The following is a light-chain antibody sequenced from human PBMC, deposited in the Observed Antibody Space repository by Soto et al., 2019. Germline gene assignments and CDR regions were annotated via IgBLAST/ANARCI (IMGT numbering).Light chain of an antibody. Sequence: QSVLTQPPSASGTPGQRVTISCSGSSSNIGSNTVNWYQQLPGTAPKLLIYSNNQRPSGVPDRFSGSKSGTSASLAISGLQSEDEADYYCAAWDARLNAYVFGIGTKLTVL. J-gene: IGLJ1*01. V-gene: IGLV1-44*01. CDR3: AAWDARLNAYV. CDR1: SSNIGSNT. CDR2: SNN.